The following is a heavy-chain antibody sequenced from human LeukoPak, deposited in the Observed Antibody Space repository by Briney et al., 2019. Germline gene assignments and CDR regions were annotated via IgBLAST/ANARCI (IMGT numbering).Heavy chain of an antibody. D-gene: IGHD2-2*01. V-gene: IGHV1-18*01. CDR1: GYTFSNYG. CDR2: ISANTGNT. Sequence: ASVKVSCKSSGYTFSNYGISWVRQAPGQGLEWMGRISANTGNTNYAQKLQGRVTMTTDTSTSTVYMELRGLRSDDTAVYYCARDQGVYCSSTSCYGLYMDVWGKGTTVTVSS. CDR3: ARDQGVYCSSTSCYGLYMDV. J-gene: IGHJ6*03.